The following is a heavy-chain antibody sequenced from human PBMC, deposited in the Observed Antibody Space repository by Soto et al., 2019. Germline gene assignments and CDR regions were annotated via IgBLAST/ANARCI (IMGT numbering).Heavy chain of an antibody. J-gene: IGHJ4*02. CDR2: ISAFTDFT. CDR3: VKDRARFTQNMAGIF. V-gene: IGHV1-18*01. D-gene: IGHD6-19*01. Sequence: QVQLVQSGAEVRKPGASVKVSCQTSGYTFTHHGISWVRQAPGQGLEWVGWISAFTDFTDYAQKFQGRVTLTTDKPTSTAYMELRSLTSEDTAVYYCVKDRARFTQNMAGIFWGQGTLVTVSS. CDR1: GYTFTHHG.